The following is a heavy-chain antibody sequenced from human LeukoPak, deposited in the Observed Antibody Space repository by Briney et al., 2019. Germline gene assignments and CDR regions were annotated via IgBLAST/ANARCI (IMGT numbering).Heavy chain of an antibody. CDR3: ARGMDYGDYVEYFHH. V-gene: IGHV1-18*04. CDR2: IGGYNANT. Sequence: ASVKVSCKASGYTFTSYGISWVRQAPGQGLEWMGWIGGYNANTNYAQKFQGRVTMTTDTSTTTAYMELRSLRSDDTAVYYCARGMDYGDYVEYFHHWGQGTLVTVSS. J-gene: IGHJ1*01. CDR1: GYTFTSYG. D-gene: IGHD4-17*01.